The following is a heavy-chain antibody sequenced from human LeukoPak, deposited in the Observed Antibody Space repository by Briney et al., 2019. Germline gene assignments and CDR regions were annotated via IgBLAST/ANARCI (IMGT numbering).Heavy chain of an antibody. CDR1: GFTFSTYA. CDR2: ISSSSSYI. V-gene: IGHV3-21*01. CDR3: ARDSPLQDGSGSYYNVEDY. J-gene: IGHJ4*02. D-gene: IGHD3-10*01. Sequence: GGSLRLSCATSGFTFSTYAMHWVRQAPGKGLEWVSSISSSSSYIYYADSVKGRFTISRDNAKNSLYLQMNSLRAEDTAVYYCARDSPLQDGSGSYYNVEDYWGQGTLVTVSS.